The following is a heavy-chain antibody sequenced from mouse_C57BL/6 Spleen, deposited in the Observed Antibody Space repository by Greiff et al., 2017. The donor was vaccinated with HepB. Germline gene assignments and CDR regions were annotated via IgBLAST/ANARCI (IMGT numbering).Heavy chain of an antibody. CDR2: ISSGSSTI. V-gene: IGHV5-17*01. J-gene: IGHJ3*01. Sequence: EVQGVESGGGLVKPGGSLKLSCAASGFTFSDYGMHWVRQAPEKGLEWVAYISSGSSTIYYADTVKGRFTISRDNAKNTLFLQMTSLRSEDTAMYYCASGDYDWFAYWGQGTLVTVSA. D-gene: IGHD2-4*01. CDR1: GFTFSDYG. CDR3: ASGDYDWFAY.